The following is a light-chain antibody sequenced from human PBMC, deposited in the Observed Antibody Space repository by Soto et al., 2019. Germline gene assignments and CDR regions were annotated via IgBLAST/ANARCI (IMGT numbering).Light chain of an antibody. CDR3: QQDNNCPPT. V-gene: IGKV3-15*01. CDR1: QSVSSN. J-gene: IGKJ2*01. Sequence: EIVMTQSPATLSVSPGERATLSCRASQSVSSNLAWHQQKPCQAPRLLMYGASTRATGIPARFSGTGSGTEFTLTISSLQPEDFAVSDCQQDNNCPPTFGQVTKLEIK. CDR2: GAS.